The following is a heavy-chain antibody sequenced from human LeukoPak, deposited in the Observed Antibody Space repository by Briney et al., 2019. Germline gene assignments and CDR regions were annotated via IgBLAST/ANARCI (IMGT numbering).Heavy chain of an antibody. J-gene: IGHJ4*02. Sequence: GGSLRLSCAVSGITLSNYAMSWVRQAPGKGLEWVAGISDSGGSTKYADSVKGRFTISRDNPKNTLFLQMNSLRADDTAVYFCAKRGVVIRVFLVGFHKEAYYFESWGQGALVTVSS. CDR1: GITLSNYA. D-gene: IGHD3/OR15-3a*01. V-gene: IGHV3-23*01. CDR3: AKRGVVIRVFLVGFHKEAYYFES. CDR2: ISDSGGST.